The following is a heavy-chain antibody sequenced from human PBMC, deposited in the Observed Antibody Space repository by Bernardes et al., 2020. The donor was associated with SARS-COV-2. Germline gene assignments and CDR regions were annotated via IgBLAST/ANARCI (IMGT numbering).Heavy chain of an antibody. CDR1: GFTFSDFW. D-gene: IGHD1-26*01. CDR3: TRAPGGSYYAF. V-gene: IGHV3-74*01. J-gene: IGHJ4*01. Sequence: GGSLRLSCAASGFTFSDFWMHWVLQTPGKGLVWVSRINGDGSRIDYADSVRGRFTVSRDNAKNTVYLQMNSLRVEDTDVYYCTRAPGGSYYAFWGHGSLVTVSS. CDR2: INGDGSRI.